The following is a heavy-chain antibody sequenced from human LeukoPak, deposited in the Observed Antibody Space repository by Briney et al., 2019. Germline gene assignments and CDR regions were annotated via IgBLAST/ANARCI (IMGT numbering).Heavy chain of an antibody. CDR3: ARGPYVPAASPYGMDV. D-gene: IGHD2-2*01. CDR1: GGSFVGYY. J-gene: IGHJ6*02. Sequence: PETRSSPSPFYGGSFVGYYWGWIRNPPGKGLEWIGEINHSGSTNYNPSLKSRVTISVDTSKNQFSLKLSSVTAADTAVYYCARGPYVPAASPYGMDVWGQGTTVTVSS. CDR2: INHSGST. V-gene: IGHV4-34*01.